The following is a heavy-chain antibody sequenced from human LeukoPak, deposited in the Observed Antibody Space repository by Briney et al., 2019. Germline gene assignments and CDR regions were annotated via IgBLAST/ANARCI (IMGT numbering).Heavy chain of an antibody. CDR2: ISYYGSNK. D-gene: IGHD5-12*01. V-gene: IGHV3-30-3*01. Sequence: GGSLRLSCAASGFTFSSYAMQWVRQAPAKRLEWVAVISYYGSNKYYADSVKGRFTISRDNSKTTLYLQMNSLRAEDTAVYYCARRGYSGYDFISDFDYWGQGTLVTVSS. CDR3: ARRGYSGYDFISDFDY. CDR1: GFTFSSYA. J-gene: IGHJ4*02.